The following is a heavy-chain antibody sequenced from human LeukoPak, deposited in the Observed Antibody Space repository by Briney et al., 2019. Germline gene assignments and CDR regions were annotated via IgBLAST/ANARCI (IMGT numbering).Heavy chain of an antibody. D-gene: IGHD3-10*01. Sequence: GASVKVSCKASGGTFSSYAISWVRQAPGQGLEWMGGIIPIFGTANYAQKFQGRVTITADETTSTACLELSSLISEDTAVYYCARWPYGLSFYSGMDVWGQGTTVTV. CDR3: ARWPYGLSFYSGMDV. CDR2: IIPIFGTA. V-gene: IGHV1-69*13. CDR1: GGTFSSYA. J-gene: IGHJ6*02.